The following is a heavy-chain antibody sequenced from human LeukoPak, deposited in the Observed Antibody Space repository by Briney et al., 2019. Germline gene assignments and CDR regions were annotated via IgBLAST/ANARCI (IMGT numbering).Heavy chain of an antibody. V-gene: IGHV3-23*01. J-gene: IGHJ4*02. CDR1: GFTFSNYA. D-gene: IGHD2-2*01. CDR2: ISGSGDGT. Sequence: GGSLRLSCAASGFTFSNYAMSWVRQAPTKGLEWVTTISGSGDGTYYADSVKGRFTISRDNAKNSLYLQMNSLRAEDTAVYYCASLRLVVVPAARDFDYWGQGTLVTVSS. CDR3: ASLRLVVVPAARDFDY.